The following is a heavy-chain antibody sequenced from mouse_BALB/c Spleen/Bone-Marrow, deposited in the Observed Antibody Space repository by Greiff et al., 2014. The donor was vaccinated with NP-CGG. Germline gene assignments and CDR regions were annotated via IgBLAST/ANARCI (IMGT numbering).Heavy chain of an antibody. CDR1: GYTFTSYW. CDR3: AREDSYSWFAY. J-gene: IGHJ3*01. V-gene: IGHV1-87*01. D-gene: IGHD1-1*01. CDR2: IYPGDGDT. Sequence: VQLQQSGAELARPGASVKLSCKASGYTFTSYWMQWVKRRPGQGLEWIGAIYPGDGDTRHTQKFKGKATLTADKSSSTAYMQLSSLASEDSAVYYCAREDSYSWFAYWGQGTLVTVSA.